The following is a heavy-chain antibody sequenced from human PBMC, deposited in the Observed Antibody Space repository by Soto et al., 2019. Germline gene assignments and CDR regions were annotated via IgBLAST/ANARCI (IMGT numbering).Heavy chain of an antibody. V-gene: IGHV4-4*02. D-gene: IGHD3-9*01. CDR1: CASVSSTYW. CDR2: INHRGSA. Sequence: SETLSLTCAVSCASVSSTYWWSWVRQPPGKGPEWIGEINHRGSANYNPSLKSRVTISVDISKSQFSLRLTSVTAADTAVYYCARGTDTWFFALWGRGTLVT. J-gene: IGHJ2*01. CDR3: ARGTDTWFFAL.